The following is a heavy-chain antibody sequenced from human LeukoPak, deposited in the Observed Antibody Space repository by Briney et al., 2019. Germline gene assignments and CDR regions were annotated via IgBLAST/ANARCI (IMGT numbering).Heavy chain of an antibody. V-gene: IGHV3-48*01. CDR2: VSSSGNFI. CDR3: ARSSVYCTGDCYEVFDS. D-gene: IGHD2-8*02. J-gene: IGHJ4*02. CDR1: GFDFSSHS. Sequence: GGSLRLSCAAAGFDFSSHSMNWVRQAPGKGLEWVSYVSSSGNFIYYADSVRGRFTIFRDIAKNSLFLQMNSLRVDDTAVYYCARSSVYCTGDCYEVFDSWGQGTLVTVSS.